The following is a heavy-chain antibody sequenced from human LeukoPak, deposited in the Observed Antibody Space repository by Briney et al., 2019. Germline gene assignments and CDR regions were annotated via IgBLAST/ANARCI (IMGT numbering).Heavy chain of an antibody. V-gene: IGHV3-30-3*01. Sequence: GGSLRLSCAASGFTFSGYPIHWVRQAPGKGLEWVAVISYDGSNKYYADSVKGRFTISRDNSKNTLYLQMNSLRAEDTAVYYWARNGGYWRKNRRYGASKGMDVWGQGTAVIVSS. CDR3: ARNGGYWRKNRRYGASKGMDV. CDR1: GFTFSGYP. J-gene: IGHJ6*02. CDR2: ISYDGSNK. D-gene: IGHD2-15*01.